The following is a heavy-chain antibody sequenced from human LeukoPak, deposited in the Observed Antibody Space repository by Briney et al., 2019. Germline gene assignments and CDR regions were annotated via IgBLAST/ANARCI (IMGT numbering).Heavy chain of an antibody. Sequence: KPSETLSLTCTVSGGSISSSSYYWGWIRQPPGKGLQWIGSIYYNGSTYYNPSLKSRVTISVDTSKNQFYLKLSSVTAADTAVYYCARHDYGDYNDAFDIWGQGTMVTVSS. D-gene: IGHD4-17*01. CDR2: IYYNGST. J-gene: IGHJ3*02. CDR3: ARHDYGDYNDAFDI. CDR1: GGSISSSSYY. V-gene: IGHV4-39*01.